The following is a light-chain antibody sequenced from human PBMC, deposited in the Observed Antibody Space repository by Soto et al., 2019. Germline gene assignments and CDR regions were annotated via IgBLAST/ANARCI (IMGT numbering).Light chain of an antibody. CDR3: AAWDDSLSAH. CDR2: RND. V-gene: IGLV1-47*01. CDR1: SSNIGSNY. J-gene: IGLJ1*01. Sequence: QSVLTQPPSASGTPGQRVTISCSGSSSNIGSNYVYWYQQLPGTAPKLLISRNDQRPSGIPDRFSGSKSGTSASLAIIGLRSEDEADYYCAAWDDSLSAHFGTGTKVTVL.